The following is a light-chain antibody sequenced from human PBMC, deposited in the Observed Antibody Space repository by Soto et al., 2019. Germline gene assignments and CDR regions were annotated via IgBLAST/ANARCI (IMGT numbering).Light chain of an antibody. CDR3: QQTYTTPRT. Sequence: DLQMTQSPSSLSASVGDRVTITCRASQNIVTSLNWYQQKPGRAPNLLIYAASNLQSGVPSRFTGSGSGTGFTLTITNLQPGDFATYYCQQTYTTPRTFGQGTRLEI. CDR2: AAS. J-gene: IGKJ5*01. V-gene: IGKV1-39*01. CDR1: QNIVTS.